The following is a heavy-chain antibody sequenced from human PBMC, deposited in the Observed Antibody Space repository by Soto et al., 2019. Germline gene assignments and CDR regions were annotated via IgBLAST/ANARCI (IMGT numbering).Heavy chain of an antibody. Sequence: GGSLRLSCAASGFTFSTYWMTWVRQALGKGLEWVANIKQDGSENYYVASVKGRFTISRDNAKNSLYLQMNSLRAEDTAVYYCARDERSGYAVLSYWGQGTLVTVSS. J-gene: IGHJ4*02. CDR1: GFTFSTYW. CDR3: ARDERSGYAVLSY. CDR2: IKQDGSEN. D-gene: IGHD5-12*01. V-gene: IGHV3-7*01.